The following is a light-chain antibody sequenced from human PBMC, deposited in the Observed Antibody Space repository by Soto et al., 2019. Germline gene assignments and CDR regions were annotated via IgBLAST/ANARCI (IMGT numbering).Light chain of an antibody. CDR3: AAWDDNLNGPL. CDR2: SDD. Sequence: QSALTQPPSLSGTPGQRVTISCSGSNYNIGRYSVNWYQHFPGTAPKILIYSDDERPSGVPDRFSGSKSGTSASLAISGVESEDEAEYYCAAWDDNLNGPLFGGATKLTVL. V-gene: IGLV1-44*01. J-gene: IGLJ3*02. CDR1: NYNIGRYS.